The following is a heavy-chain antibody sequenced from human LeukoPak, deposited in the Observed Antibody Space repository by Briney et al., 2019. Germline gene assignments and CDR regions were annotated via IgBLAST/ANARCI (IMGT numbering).Heavy chain of an antibody. CDR3: ASLIRLRGSDY. CDR1: GSTFTGYY. CDR2: INPNSGST. J-gene: IGHJ4*02. D-gene: IGHD4-23*01. Sequence: GASVKVSCKASGSTFTGYYMHWVVQAPGPRLEGMEWINPNSGSTNNAQKFHGRVTMTRDTSMSTAYMELRRLRSEDTAVYYCASLIRLRGSDYWGQGTLVTVSS. V-gene: IGHV1-2*02.